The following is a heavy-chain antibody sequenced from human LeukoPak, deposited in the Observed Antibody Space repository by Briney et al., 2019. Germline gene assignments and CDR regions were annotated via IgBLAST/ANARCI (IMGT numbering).Heavy chain of an antibody. D-gene: IGHD2-21*02. V-gene: IGHV1-18*01. Sequence: RASVKVSCKASGYSFTSYGIGWVRQAPGQGLEWVGWISIYNGETHYTQSLQDRVTITTDTSTNTVYMELRSLRSDDTAVYYCARACHLVVVTAEGGWLDPWGQGTLVTVSS. J-gene: IGHJ5*02. CDR3: ARACHLVVVTAEGGWLDP. CDR2: ISIYNGET. CDR1: GYSFTSYG.